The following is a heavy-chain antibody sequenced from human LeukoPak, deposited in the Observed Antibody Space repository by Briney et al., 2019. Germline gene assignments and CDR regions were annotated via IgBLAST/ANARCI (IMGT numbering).Heavy chain of an antibody. CDR3: ARPSAYGGAFDI. V-gene: IGHV5-10-1*01. Sequence: GESLKTSLKGSGYSFTNYWINWVRQMPGKGLEWMGRIDPDDSHTNYSPSFQGHVTISTDKSINTAYLQWGSLKASDTAIYYCARPSAYGGAFDIWGQGTRVIVSS. D-gene: IGHD5-12*01. J-gene: IGHJ3*02. CDR1: GYSFTNYW. CDR2: IDPDDSHT.